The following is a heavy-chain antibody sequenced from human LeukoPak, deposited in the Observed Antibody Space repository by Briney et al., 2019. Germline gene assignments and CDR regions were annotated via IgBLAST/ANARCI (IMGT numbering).Heavy chain of an antibody. V-gene: IGHV3-30*18. CDR3: AKDLGYYDSSGIYYYYGMDV. CDR2: ISCDGSNK. Sequence: GRSLRLSCAASGFTFSSYGMHWVRQAPGKGLEWVAVISCDGSNKYYADSVKGRFTISRDNSKNTLYLQMNSLRAEDTAVYYCAKDLGYYDSSGIYYYYGMDVWGQGTTVTVSS. J-gene: IGHJ6*02. CDR1: GFTFSSYG. D-gene: IGHD3-22*01.